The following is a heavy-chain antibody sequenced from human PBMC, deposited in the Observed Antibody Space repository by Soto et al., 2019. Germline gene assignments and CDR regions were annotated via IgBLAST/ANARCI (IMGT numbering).Heavy chain of an antibody. CDR1: GFTFSSSC. Sequence: QVQLVESGGGVVQPGRSLRLSCAASGFTFSSSCMHWVRQDPGKGLEWVAVISYDGSNKYYADSVKGRFTISRDNSKNKLYLKRKSLRAEDTAVYYCAKYQWSATAMRGGWFDSWGQGTLVTVSS. J-gene: IGHJ5*01. CDR3: AKYQWSATAMRGGWFDS. V-gene: IGHV3-30*18. D-gene: IGHD5-18*01. CDR2: ISYDGSNK.